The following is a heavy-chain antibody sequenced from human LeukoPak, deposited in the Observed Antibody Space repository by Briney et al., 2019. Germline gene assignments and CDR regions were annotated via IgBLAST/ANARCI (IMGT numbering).Heavy chain of an antibody. CDR3: VGGKLWLSFDS. V-gene: IGHV4-59*03. D-gene: IGHD3-22*01. Sequence: PSETLSLTCTVSDGSISSYYWSWIRQPPGKGLEWIGYIYYNGNTNYNPSLKSRVTISVDTSRNQFSLKLNSLTAADTAVYYCVGGKLWLSFDSWGQGTLVTVSS. CDR1: DGSISSYY. CDR2: IYYNGNT. J-gene: IGHJ4*02.